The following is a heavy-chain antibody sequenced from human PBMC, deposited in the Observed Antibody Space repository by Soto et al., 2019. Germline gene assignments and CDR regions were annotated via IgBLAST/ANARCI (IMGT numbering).Heavy chain of an antibody. V-gene: IGHV1-8*01. CDR3: ARGHPRYYDFWSGYYTTTDY. CDR2: MNPNSGNT. J-gene: IGHJ4*02. D-gene: IGHD3-3*01. Sequence: GASVKVSCKASGYTFTSYDINWVRQATGQGLEWMGWMNPNSGNTGYAQKFQGRVTMTRNTSISTAYMELSSLRSEDTAVYYCARGHPRYYDFWSGYYTTTDYWGQGTLVTVS. CDR1: GYTFTSYD.